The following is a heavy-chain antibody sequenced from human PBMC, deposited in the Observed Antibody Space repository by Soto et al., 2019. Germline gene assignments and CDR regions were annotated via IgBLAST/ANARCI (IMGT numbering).Heavy chain of an antibody. CDR1: GFTVSSNY. CDR3: AASPKSRKLDILGY. Sequence: GGSLRLSCAASGFTVSSNYMSWVRQAPGKGLEWVSVIYSGGSTYYADSVKGRFTISRDNSKNTLYLQMNSLRAEDTAVYYCAASPKSRKLDILGYWGQGTLVTVSS. D-gene: IGHD2-21*01. J-gene: IGHJ4*02. CDR2: IYSGGST. V-gene: IGHV3-66*01.